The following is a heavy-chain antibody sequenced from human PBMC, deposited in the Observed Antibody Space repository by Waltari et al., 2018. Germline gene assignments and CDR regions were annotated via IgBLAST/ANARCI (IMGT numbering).Heavy chain of an antibody. CDR3: ARAEEGAVPGDY. CDR1: GFTFSSYS. J-gene: IGHJ4*02. CDR2: ISSSSSYI. Sequence: EVQLVESGGGLVKPGGSLRLSCAASGFTFSSYSMNWVRQAPGKGLEWVSSISSSSSYIYYAGSVKGRFTISRDNAKNSLYLQMNSLRAEDTAVYYCARAEEGAVPGDYWGQGTLVTVSS. D-gene: IGHD1-26*01. V-gene: IGHV3-21*01.